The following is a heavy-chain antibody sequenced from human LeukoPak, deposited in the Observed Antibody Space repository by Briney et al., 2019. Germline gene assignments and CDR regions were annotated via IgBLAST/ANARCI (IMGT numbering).Heavy chain of an antibody. Sequence: GGSLRLSCAASGFTFSSYSMNWVRQAPGKGLEWVSSISSSSSYIYYADSVKGRFTISRDNAKNSLYLQMNSLRAEDTAVYYCARFSSGWLLVDYWGQGTLVTVSS. CDR3: ARFSSGWLLVDY. CDR2: ISSSSSYI. D-gene: IGHD6-19*01. V-gene: IGHV3-21*01. J-gene: IGHJ4*02. CDR1: GFTFSSYS.